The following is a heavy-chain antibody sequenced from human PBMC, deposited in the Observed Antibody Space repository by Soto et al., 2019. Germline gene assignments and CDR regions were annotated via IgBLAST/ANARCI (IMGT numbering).Heavy chain of an antibody. J-gene: IGHJ6*02. D-gene: IGHD4-17*01. CDR2: ISGSGGST. CDR3: AKVAEEDGGEDLYYYYYYGMDV. CDR1: GFTFSSYA. V-gene: IGHV3-23*01. Sequence: GGSLRLSCAASGFTFSSYAMSWVRQAPGKGLEWVSAISGSGGSTYYADSVKGRFTISRDNSKNTLYLQMNSLRAEDTAVYYCAKVAEEDGGEDLYYYYYYGMDVWGQGTTVTVSS.